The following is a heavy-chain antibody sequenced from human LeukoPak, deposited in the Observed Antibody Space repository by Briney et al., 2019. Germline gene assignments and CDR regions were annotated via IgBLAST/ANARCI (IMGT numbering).Heavy chain of an antibody. Sequence: TGGSLRLSCTTSGFTFKNYAMTWVRQAPGKGLEWVSAIYPHGDPHYADSVKGRFTISRDNSKNSLYMQMETLRAEDTALYYCARAKLEPAGTGAFVIWGPGTVVTVSS. J-gene: IGHJ3*02. D-gene: IGHD6-19*01. V-gene: IGHV3-23*01. CDR3: ARAKLEPAGTGAFVI. CDR2: IYPHGDP. CDR1: GFTFKNYA.